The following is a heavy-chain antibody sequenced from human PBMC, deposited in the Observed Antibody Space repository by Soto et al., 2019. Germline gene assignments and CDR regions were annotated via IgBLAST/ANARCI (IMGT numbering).Heavy chain of an antibody. CDR1: GGSITRSSCN. CDR2: IYYSGTT. Sequence: QLQLQESGPGLVKPSETLSLTCTVSGGSITRSSCNWGWIRQPPGKGLEWIGSIYYSGTTYYNPSLKSRIPISVDTYKNQFSLQLTSVTAADTAVYYCARHCPYIVAAITWGYYFAYWGQGTLVTVSS. J-gene: IGHJ4*02. D-gene: IGHD5-12*01. CDR3: ARHCPYIVAAITWGYYFAY. V-gene: IGHV4-39*01.